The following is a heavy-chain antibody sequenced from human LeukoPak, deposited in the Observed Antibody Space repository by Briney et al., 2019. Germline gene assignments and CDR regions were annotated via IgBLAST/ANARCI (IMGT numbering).Heavy chain of an antibody. Sequence: GGSLRLSCAASGFTFSSYEWNWVVRAPGKGGVGFSDITNNGTTIYYADSVKGRLTISRDNAENSPYLQMNTLRAEDTAIYHCARDQWLAYYYHGMDVWGQGTKVTVSS. CDR2: ITNNGTTI. CDR3: ARDQWLAYYYHGMDV. V-gene: IGHV3-48*03. CDR1: GFTFSSYE. D-gene: IGHD6-19*01. J-gene: IGHJ6*02.